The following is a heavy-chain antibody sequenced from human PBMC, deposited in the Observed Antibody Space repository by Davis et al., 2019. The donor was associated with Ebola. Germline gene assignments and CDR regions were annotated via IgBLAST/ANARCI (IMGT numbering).Heavy chain of an antibody. J-gene: IGHJ4*02. D-gene: IGHD6-19*01. CDR1: GGSISSSSYY. CDR3: ARPSSGWTFDY. Sequence: MPGGSLRLSCTVSGGSISSSSYYWGWIRQPPGKGLEWIGSIYYSGSTYYNPSLKSRVTISVDTSKNQFSLKLSSVTAADTAVYYCARPSSGWTFDYWAREPWSPSPQ. CDR2: IYYSGST. V-gene: IGHV4-39*01.